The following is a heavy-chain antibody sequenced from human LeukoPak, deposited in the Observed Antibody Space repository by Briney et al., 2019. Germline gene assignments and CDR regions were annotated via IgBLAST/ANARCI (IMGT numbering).Heavy chain of an antibody. CDR3: ARGGSYSFDY. Sequence: SRTLSLTCAISGDSVSSNSAAWNWIRQSPSRGLEWLGSTYHRSKWYNDYALSVKSRISVNPDTPKNQFSLQLNSVTPEDTAVYYCARGGSYSFDYWGQGTLVTVSS. J-gene: IGHJ4*02. D-gene: IGHD1-26*01. CDR1: GDSVSSNSAA. V-gene: IGHV6-1*01. CDR2: TYHRSKWYN.